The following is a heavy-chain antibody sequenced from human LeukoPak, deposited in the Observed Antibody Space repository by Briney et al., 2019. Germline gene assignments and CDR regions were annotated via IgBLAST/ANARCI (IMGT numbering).Heavy chain of an antibody. Sequence: GGSLRLSCAASGFTFSDSAMHWVRQAPGKGLEWVAGISFTTPSRTYNADSVKGRFTISRDNSRNTLYLQMNSLRAEDTAVYYCARGEGIAAAGTWFDPWGQGTLVTVSS. V-gene: IGHV3-23*01. D-gene: IGHD6-13*01. J-gene: IGHJ5*02. CDR3: ARGEGIAAAGTWFDP. CDR2: ISFTTPSRT. CDR1: GFTFSDSA.